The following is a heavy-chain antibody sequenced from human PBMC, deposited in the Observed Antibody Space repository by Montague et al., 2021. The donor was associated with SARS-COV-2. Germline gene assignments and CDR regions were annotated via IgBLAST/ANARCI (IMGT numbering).Heavy chain of an antibody. CDR3: ARDIATLGRWLQVPWALYYYYGMDV. D-gene: IGHD5-24*01. CDR1: GFTFSSYA. Sequence: SLRLSCAASGFTFSSYAMHWVRQAPGKGLEWVAVISYDGSNKYYADSVKGRFTISRDNSKNTLYLQINSLRAEDTAVYYCARDIATLGRWLQVPWALYYYYGMDVWGQGTTVTVSS. J-gene: IGHJ6*02. V-gene: IGHV3-30*04. CDR2: ISYDGSNK.